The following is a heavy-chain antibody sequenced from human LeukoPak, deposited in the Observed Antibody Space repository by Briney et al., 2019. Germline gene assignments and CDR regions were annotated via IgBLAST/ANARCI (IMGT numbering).Heavy chain of an antibody. Sequence: PSQTLPLTCTVCGGSINNCHFYWIWIRQPRGEGLVCIGHIYHSGITTYNPSLKSRVTISVDTSKNQFSLRLYSVTAADTAVYYCARVLAGSTINFDSWGQGTLVTVSS. CDR1: GGSINNCHFY. CDR3: ARVLAGSTINFDS. D-gene: IGHD1-26*01. CDR2: IYHSGIT. J-gene: IGHJ4*02. V-gene: IGHV4-30-4*01.